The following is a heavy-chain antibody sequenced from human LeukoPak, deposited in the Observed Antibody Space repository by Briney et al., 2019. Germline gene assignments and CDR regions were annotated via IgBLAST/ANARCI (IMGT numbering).Heavy chain of an antibody. CDR2: INPNSGGT. CDR1: GYTFTGYY. CDR3: ARDARSNYYYYYYMDV. D-gene: IGHD4-11*01. J-gene: IGHJ6*03. V-gene: IGHV1-2*02. Sequence: EASVKVSCKASGYTFTGYYMHWVRQAPGQGLEWMGWINPNSGGTNYAQKFQGRVTMTRDTSISTAYMELSRLRSDDTAVYYCARDARSNYYYYYYMDVWGKGTTVTVSS.